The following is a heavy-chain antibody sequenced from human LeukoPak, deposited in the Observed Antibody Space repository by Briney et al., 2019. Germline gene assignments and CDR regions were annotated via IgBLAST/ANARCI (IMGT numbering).Heavy chain of an antibody. CDR3: AKPRDIVVVVAALDY. J-gene: IGHJ4*02. D-gene: IGHD2-15*01. CDR1: GFTFSSYW. CDR2: IKQDGSEK. V-gene: IGHV3-7*01. Sequence: GGSLRLSCAASGFTFSSYWMSWVRQAPGKGLEWVANIKQDGSEKYYVDSVKGRFTISRDNAKNSLYLQMNSLRAEDTAVYYCAKPRDIVVVVAALDYWGQGTLVTVSS.